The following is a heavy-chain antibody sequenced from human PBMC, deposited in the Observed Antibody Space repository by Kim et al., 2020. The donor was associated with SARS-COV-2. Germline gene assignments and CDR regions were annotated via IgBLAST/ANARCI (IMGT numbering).Heavy chain of an antibody. J-gene: IGHJ4*02. V-gene: IGHV1-18*01. Sequence: ASVKVSCKASGYTFTSYGISWVRQAPGQGLEWMGWISAYNGNTNYAQKLQGRVTMTTDTSTSTAYMELRSLRSDDTAVYYCARDWGPIYYGSGTPVHWGQGTLVTVSS. CDR3: ARDWGPIYYGSGTPVH. D-gene: IGHD3-10*01. CDR1: GYTFTSYG. CDR2: ISAYNGNT.